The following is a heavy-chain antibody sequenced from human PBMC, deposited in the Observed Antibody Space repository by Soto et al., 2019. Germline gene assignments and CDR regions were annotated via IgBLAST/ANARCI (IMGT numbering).Heavy chain of an antibody. Sequence: GGSLRLSCAASGFTFSDYAMSWVRQAPGKGLEWVSAIDGGSATTNYADSVKGRFTISRDNSKNTLFLHMSGLRAEDTAVYYCARDRRPSIYSGLAVWGQGTTVTVSS. CDR3: ARDRRPSIYSGLAV. D-gene: IGHD2-2*01. CDR2: IDGGSATT. CDR1: GFTFSDYA. J-gene: IGHJ6*02. V-gene: IGHV3-23*01.